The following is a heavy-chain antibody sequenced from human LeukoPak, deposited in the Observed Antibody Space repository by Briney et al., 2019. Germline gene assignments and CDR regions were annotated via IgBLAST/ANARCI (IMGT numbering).Heavy chain of an antibody. D-gene: IGHD3-22*01. V-gene: IGHV4-39*01. CDR3: ARHDSSYYYRPFDY. J-gene: IGHJ4*02. Sequence: SETLSLTCSVSGVSITSSRYYWGWIRQPPGKGLEWIGTIYYSGSTYYNPSLKSRVTISVDTSKNQFSLKLTSVTAADTAVYYCARHDSSYYYRPFDYWGQGTLVTVSS. CDR2: IYYSGST. CDR1: GVSITSSRYY.